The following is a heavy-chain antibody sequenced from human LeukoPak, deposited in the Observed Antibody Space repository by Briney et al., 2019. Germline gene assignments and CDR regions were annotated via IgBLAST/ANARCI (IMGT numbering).Heavy chain of an antibody. V-gene: IGHV3-7*05. Sequence: PGGSLRLSCAGSGVTFSSYWMSWVRQAPGKGLEWVANIKQGGSEKYYVDPVKGRFTISRDNAKNSLYLQMNSLRAEDTAVYYCARDGFGTPLGYWGQGALVTVSS. D-gene: IGHD3-16*01. CDR3: ARDGFGTPLGY. J-gene: IGHJ4*02. CDR2: IKQGGSEK. CDR1: GVTFSSYW.